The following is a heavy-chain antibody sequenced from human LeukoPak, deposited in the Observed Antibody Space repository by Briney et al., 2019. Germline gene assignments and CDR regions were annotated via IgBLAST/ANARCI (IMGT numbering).Heavy chain of an antibody. CDR1: GYSFISYW. CDR3: ARNEGYCSGGSCYPDYHYGMDV. D-gene: IGHD2-15*01. CDR2: IYPGDSDT. Sequence: GGSLEISCQGSGYSFISYWIGWVRQLPGKGLEGMGIIYPGDSDTRYSPSFQGQVTISADKSINTAYLQWSSLKASDTAIYYCARNEGYCSGGSCYPDYHYGMDVWGQGTTVTVSS. V-gene: IGHV5-51*01. J-gene: IGHJ6*02.